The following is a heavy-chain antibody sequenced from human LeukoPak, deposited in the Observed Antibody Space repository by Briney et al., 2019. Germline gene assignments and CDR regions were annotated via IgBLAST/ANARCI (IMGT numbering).Heavy chain of an antibody. Sequence: PGRSLRLSCAASGFTFDDYAMHWVRQAPGKGLEWVSGISWNSGSIGYADSVKGRFTISRDNAKNSLYLQMNSLRAEDTALYYCAKVNCGGDCSGAFDIWGQGTMVTVSS. D-gene: IGHD2-21*02. J-gene: IGHJ3*02. CDR2: ISWNSGSI. CDR1: GFTFDDYA. CDR3: AKVNCGGDCSGAFDI. V-gene: IGHV3-9*01.